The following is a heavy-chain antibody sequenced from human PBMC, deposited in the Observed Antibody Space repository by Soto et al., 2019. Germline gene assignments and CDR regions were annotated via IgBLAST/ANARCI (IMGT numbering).Heavy chain of an antibody. CDR3: AGRSTVTYDY. CDR1: GGSLTSNSYY. Sequence: SETLSLTCTVPGGSLTSNSYYWGWIRQPPGKGLEWIGSFYYSQSTYFNPSLKSRVTISVETSKNQYSLKLSAVTAADTAVYYCAGRSTVTYDYWGQGILVTVSS. J-gene: IGHJ4*02. D-gene: IGHD4-17*01. CDR2: FYYSQST. V-gene: IGHV4-39*01.